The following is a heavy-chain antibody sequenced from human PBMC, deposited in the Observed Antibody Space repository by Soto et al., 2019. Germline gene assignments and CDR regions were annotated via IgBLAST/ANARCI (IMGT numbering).Heavy chain of an antibody. CDR3: AKDQGVGGTLGLFDY. Sequence: QVQLVESGGGAVQPGESLRLSCVASGFDFTYYAMHWVRQAPGKGLESVAVMSSDGSKIHHTDSVKGRFTISRDNSKNTRYLQMNSLRKEDRAVYFCAKDQGVGGTLGLFDYWGQGTLVSVSS. CDR1: GFDFTYYA. D-gene: IGHD1-26*01. V-gene: IGHV3-30*18. CDR2: MSSDGSKI. J-gene: IGHJ4*02.